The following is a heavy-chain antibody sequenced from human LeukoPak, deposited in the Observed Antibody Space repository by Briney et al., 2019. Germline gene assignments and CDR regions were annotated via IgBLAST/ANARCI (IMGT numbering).Heavy chain of an antibody. CDR2: IIPILGIA. Sequence: ASVKVSCKASGGTFSSYAISWVRQAPGQGLEWMGRIIPILGIANYAQKFQGRVTITADKSTSTAYMELSSLRSEDTAVYYCARIFGITGTEGAFDIWGQGTMVTVSS. D-gene: IGHD1-7*01. J-gene: IGHJ3*02. CDR3: ARIFGITGTEGAFDI. CDR1: GGTFSSYA. V-gene: IGHV1-69*04.